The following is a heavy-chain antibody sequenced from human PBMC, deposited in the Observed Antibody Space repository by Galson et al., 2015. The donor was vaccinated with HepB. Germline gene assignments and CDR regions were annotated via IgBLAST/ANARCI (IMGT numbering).Heavy chain of an antibody. CDR2: ISTYNGNR. Sequence: SVKVSCKASGYTFNKYGISWVRQAPGQGLEWMGWISTYNGNRNYAQKFRGRVTMTTNTSTSVAYMELRSLRSDDTAVYYCARDHGFGELLPDSWGQGTLVTVSS. D-gene: IGHD3-10*01. J-gene: IGHJ5*01. CDR3: ARDHGFGELLPDS. CDR1: GYTFNKYG. V-gene: IGHV1-18*01.